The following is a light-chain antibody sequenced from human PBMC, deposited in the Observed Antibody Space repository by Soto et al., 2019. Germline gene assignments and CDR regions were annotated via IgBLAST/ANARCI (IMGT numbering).Light chain of an antibody. Sequence: EIVLTQSPGTLSLSPGERATLSCTASQSVSSSYLAWYQQKPGQAPRLLIYGASSRATGIPDRFSGSGSGTDFTLTISRLEPEDFAVYYCQQYGSSPAFGQGTKLDI. J-gene: IGKJ1*01. CDR2: GAS. CDR3: QQYGSSPA. V-gene: IGKV3-20*01. CDR1: QSVSSSY.